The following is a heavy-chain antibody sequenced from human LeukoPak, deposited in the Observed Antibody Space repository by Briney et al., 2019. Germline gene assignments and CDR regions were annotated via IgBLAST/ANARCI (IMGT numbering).Heavy chain of an antibody. V-gene: IGHV4-31*03. Sequence: SQTLSLTCTVSGGSISSGDYYWSWIRQHPGKGLEWIGYIYYSARTYYNPSLKSRVTMSVDTSKNQFSLKLNSVTAADTAVYYCARDRYDSYPMDVWGQGTTVTVSS. CDR3: ARDRYDSYPMDV. D-gene: IGHD3-3*01. J-gene: IGHJ6*02. CDR1: GGSISSGDYY. CDR2: IYYSART.